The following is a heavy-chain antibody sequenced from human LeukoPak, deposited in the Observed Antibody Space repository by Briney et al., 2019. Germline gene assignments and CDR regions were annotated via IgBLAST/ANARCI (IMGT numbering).Heavy chain of an antibody. CDR3: ASMLLSSHYYFNY. CDR1: GGSISSSSYY. J-gene: IGHJ4*02. CDR2: IYYSGRT. D-gene: IGHD2/OR15-2a*01. V-gene: IGHV4-39*01. Sequence: PSETLSLTCTVSGGSISSSSYYWGWIRQPPGKGLEWIGSIYYSGRTYYNPSLKSRVTISVDTSKNQFSLKLSSVTAADTAVYYCASMLLSSHYYFNYWGQGTLVTVSS.